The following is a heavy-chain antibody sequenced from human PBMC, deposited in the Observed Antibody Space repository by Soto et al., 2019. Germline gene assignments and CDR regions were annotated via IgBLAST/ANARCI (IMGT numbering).Heavy chain of an antibody. J-gene: IGHJ4*02. CDR1: GGTFSSYA. CDR3: ARYKSGEAGYDY. D-gene: IGHD3-10*01. V-gene: IGHV1-69*12. CDR2: IIPIFGTA. Sequence: QVQLVQSGAEVKKPGSSVKVSCKASGGTFSSYAISWVRQAPGQGLEWMGGIIPIFGTANYAQKFQGRVXIXAXXSTSTAYMELSSLSSEDTAVYYCARYKSGEAGYDYWGQGTLVTVSS.